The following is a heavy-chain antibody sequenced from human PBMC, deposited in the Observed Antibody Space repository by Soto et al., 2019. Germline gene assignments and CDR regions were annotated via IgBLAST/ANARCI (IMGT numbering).Heavy chain of an antibody. D-gene: IGHD3-10*01. CDR2: INHSGST. V-gene: IGHV4-34*01. J-gene: IGHJ5*02. CDR3: AKRSSYYGSGSYYNARFDP. Sequence: QVQLQQWGAGLLKPSETLSLTCAVYGGSFSGYYWSWIRQPPGKGLEWIGEINHSGSTNYNPSLKSRVTISVDTSKNQFSLKLSSVTAADTAVYYCAKRSSYYGSGSYYNARFDPWGRGTLVTVSS. CDR1: GGSFSGYY.